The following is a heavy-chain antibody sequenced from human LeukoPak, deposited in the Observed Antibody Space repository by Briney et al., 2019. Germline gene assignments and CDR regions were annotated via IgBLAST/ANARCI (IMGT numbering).Heavy chain of an antibody. V-gene: IGHV1-2*04. Sequence: ASVKVSCNASGDTFTSYAMHWVRQAPGQGLEWMGWINPNSGGTNYAQKFQGWITMTRDTSISTAYMELSRLRSDDTAVYYCARGRVWGGYDLIQLFDYSGQGTLVTVSS. CDR2: INPNSGGT. D-gene: IGHD5-12*01. J-gene: IGHJ4*02. CDR1: GDTFTSYA. CDR3: ARGRVWGGYDLIQLFDY.